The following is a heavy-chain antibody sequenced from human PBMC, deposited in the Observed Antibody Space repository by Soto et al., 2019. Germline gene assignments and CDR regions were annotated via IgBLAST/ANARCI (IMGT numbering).Heavy chain of an antibody. V-gene: IGHV1-18*01. CDR1: GYTFTSYG. J-gene: IGHJ6*02. CDR2: ISAYNGNT. Sequence: QVQLVQSGAEVKKPGASVKVSCKASGYTFTSYGISWVRQAPGQGLEWMGWISAYNGNTNYAQKLQGRVTMTTDTSTSTAYMELRSLRSDDTAVYYCARAYYYDSSGYPLSSYYYYGMDVWGQGTTVTVSS. CDR3: ARAYYYDSSGYPLSSYYYYGMDV. D-gene: IGHD3-22*01.